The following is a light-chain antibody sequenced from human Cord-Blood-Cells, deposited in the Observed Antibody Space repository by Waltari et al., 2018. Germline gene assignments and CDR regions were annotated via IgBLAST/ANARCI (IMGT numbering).Light chain of an antibody. V-gene: IGKV4-1*01. CDR2: WAS. Sequence: DIVMTHSPDSLAVSLGGRATINCKSSQSVLYSSNNKNYLAWYQQKPGQPPKLLIYWASTRESGVPDRFSGSGSGTDFTLTISSLQAEDVAVYYCQQYYSTPQTFGQGTKVEIK. J-gene: IGKJ1*01. CDR3: QQYYSTPQT. CDR1: QSVLYSSNNKNY.